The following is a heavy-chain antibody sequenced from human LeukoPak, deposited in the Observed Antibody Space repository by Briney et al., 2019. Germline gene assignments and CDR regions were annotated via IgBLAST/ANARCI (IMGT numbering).Heavy chain of an antibody. CDR1: GYTLTELS. CDR3: ARPATVTTSSIDY. Sequence: ASVKVSCKVSGYTLTELSMHWVRQAPGKGLEWMGGFDPEDGETIYAQKFQGRVTMTRDTSTSTVYMELSSLRSEDTAVYYCARPATVTTSSIDYWGQGTLVTVSS. CDR2: FDPEDGET. D-gene: IGHD4-17*01. J-gene: IGHJ4*02. V-gene: IGHV1-24*01.